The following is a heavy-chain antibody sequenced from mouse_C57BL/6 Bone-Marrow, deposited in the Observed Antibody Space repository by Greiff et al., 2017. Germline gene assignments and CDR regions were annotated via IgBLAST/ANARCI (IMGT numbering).Heavy chain of an antibody. Sequence: EVHLVESGGGLVKPGGSLTLSCAASGFTFSSYAMSWVRQTPEKRLEWVATISDGGSYTYYPDNVKGRFTISRDNAKTNLYLQISHLKSEDTAMYYCARDQTAQATFDYWGQGTTLTVSS. CDR3: ARDQTAQATFDY. J-gene: IGHJ2*01. CDR2: ISDGGSYT. V-gene: IGHV5-4*01. D-gene: IGHD3-2*02. CDR1: GFTFSSYA.